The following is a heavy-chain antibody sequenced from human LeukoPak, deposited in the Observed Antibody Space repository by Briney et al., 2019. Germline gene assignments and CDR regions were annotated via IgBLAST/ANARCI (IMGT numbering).Heavy chain of an antibody. J-gene: IGHJ5*02. CDR3: ARGRYCSSTSCYRNWFDP. Sequence: SVKVSCKASGDTFSSYAITWVRPAPGQGLEWMGGIIPIFGTANYAQKLWGRVTITADESTSTAYMELRSLKPEDTAVYYCARGRYCSSTSCYRNWFDPWGQGTLVTVSS. V-gene: IGHV1-69*01. D-gene: IGHD2-2*01. CDR1: GDTFSSYA. CDR2: IIPIFGTA.